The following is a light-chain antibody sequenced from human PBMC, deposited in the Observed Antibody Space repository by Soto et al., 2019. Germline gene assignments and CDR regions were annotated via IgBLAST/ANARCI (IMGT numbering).Light chain of an antibody. CDR2: GAA. Sequence: EIVLTQSPATLSVSPGERATLSCRASQSVRSNLAWYQQKPGQAPRLLIYGAATRATGVPARFSGSGSGTEFTLTISSLQSEDFAVYYCQQYNNWPPITFGGGTKVEIK. CDR3: QQYNNWPPIT. V-gene: IGKV3-15*01. J-gene: IGKJ4*01. CDR1: QSVRSN.